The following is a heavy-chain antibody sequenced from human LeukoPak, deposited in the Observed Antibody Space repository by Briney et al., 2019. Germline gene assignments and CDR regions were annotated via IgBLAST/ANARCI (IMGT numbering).Heavy chain of an antibody. CDR1: GFTSSTSV. CDR2: ISSNGDNT. Sequence: GGSLRLSCSVSGFTSSTSVMHWVRQAPGKGLEYVSAISSNGDNTYYADSVKGRFTISRDNSKNTLYLQMSSLRADDTAVYYCVRGTGYWGQGTLVTVSS. V-gene: IGHV3-64D*06. J-gene: IGHJ4*02. CDR3: VRGTGY.